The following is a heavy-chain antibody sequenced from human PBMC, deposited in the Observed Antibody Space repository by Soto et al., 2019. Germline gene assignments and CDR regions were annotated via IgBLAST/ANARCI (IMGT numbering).Heavy chain of an antibody. V-gene: IGHV2-5*02. D-gene: IGHD5-12*01. J-gene: IGHJ4*02. CDR2: IYWDDDR. CDR1: GFSLSTSEVA. Sequence: QITLKESGPTLVKPTQTLTLTCTLSGFSLSTSEVAVGWIRQPPGKALEWLALIYWDDDRRYNPSLKNRLTITKDTSKNQVVLTMTNMDPADTATYYCVRAWLQFPVDYWGQGTLVTVSS. CDR3: VRAWLQFPVDY.